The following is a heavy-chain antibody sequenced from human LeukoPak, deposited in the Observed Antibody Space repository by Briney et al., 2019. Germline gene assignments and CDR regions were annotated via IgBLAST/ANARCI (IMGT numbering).Heavy chain of an antibody. D-gene: IGHD3-22*01. Sequence: GGSLRLSCAASGFTFSNYSMHWVRQAPGKGLEWVSSISSSSSYIYYADSVKGRFTISRDNAKNSLYLQMNSLRAEDTAVYYCARDPGDYYDSSGYYFPPLDYWGQGTLVTVSS. CDR2: ISSSSSYI. J-gene: IGHJ4*02. V-gene: IGHV3-21*01. CDR3: ARDPGDYYDSSGYYFPPLDY. CDR1: GFTFSNYS.